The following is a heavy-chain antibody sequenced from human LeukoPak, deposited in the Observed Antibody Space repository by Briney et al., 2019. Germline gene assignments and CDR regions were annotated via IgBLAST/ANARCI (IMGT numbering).Heavy chain of an antibody. D-gene: IGHD3-16*01. V-gene: IGHV3-66*01. CDR3: ARDNLGGNFDY. J-gene: IGHJ4*02. Sequence: GGSLRLSCSASGFSVSSNYMSWVRQAPGKGLEWVSVIYSGGSTYYADSVKGRFTISRDNSKNTLYLQMNSLRAEDTAVYYCARDNLGGNFDYWGQGTLVTVSS. CDR1: GFSVSSNY. CDR2: IYSGGST.